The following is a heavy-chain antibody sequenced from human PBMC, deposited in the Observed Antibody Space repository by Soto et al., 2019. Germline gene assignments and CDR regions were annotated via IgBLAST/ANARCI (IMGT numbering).Heavy chain of an antibody. V-gene: IGHV3-23*01. CDR2: VSGSGGGT. CDR3: AKPPDYNWNDY. J-gene: IGHJ4*02. Sequence: EVQLLESGGGLVQPGGSLRLSCAASGFTFSSYTMSWVRQAPGKGLEWISAVSGSGGGTYYADSVKGRFTISRDNSKDTLYLQMNNLRAEDTAVYYCAKPPDYNWNDYWGQGTLVTDS. D-gene: IGHD1-20*01. CDR1: GFTFSSYT.